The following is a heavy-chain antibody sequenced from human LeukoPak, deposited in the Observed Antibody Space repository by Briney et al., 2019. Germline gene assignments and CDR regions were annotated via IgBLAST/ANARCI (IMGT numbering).Heavy chain of an antibody. CDR2: ISWNSHSI. D-gene: IGHD6-19*01. Sequence: GGSLRLSCAASGFTFDDNAMHWVRQAPGKGLEWVSGISWNSHSIGYADSVKGRFTISRDNAKNSLYLQMNSLRADDTALYYCVKDWGSSGKGNFQHWGQGTLVTVSS. CDR1: GFTFDDNA. V-gene: IGHV3-9*01. CDR3: VKDWGSSGKGNFQH. J-gene: IGHJ1*01.